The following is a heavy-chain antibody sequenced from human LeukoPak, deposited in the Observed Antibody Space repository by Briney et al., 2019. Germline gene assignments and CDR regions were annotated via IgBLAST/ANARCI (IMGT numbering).Heavy chain of an antibody. J-gene: IGHJ4*02. CDR1: GYTFTSYG. Sequence: ASVKVSCKASGYTFTSYGISWVRQAPGQGLEWMGWISAYNGNTNYAQKLQGRVTMTTDTSTSTAYTELRSLRSDDTAVYYCARVSSSWLPVFDYWGQGTLVTVSS. CDR2: ISAYNGNT. D-gene: IGHD6-13*01. CDR3: ARVSSSWLPVFDY. V-gene: IGHV1-18*01.